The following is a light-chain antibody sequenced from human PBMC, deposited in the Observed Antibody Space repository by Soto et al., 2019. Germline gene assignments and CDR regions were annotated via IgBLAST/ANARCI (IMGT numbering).Light chain of an antibody. V-gene: IGKV3-20*01. CDR2: GAS. CDR1: QSVSVN. CDR3: QQYGDSPWT. Sequence: EIVMTQSPATLSVSPGGRATLSCRASQSVSVNLAWYQQKPGQPPRLLIYGASSRANGIPDRFSGSGSGTDFTLTISRLEPEDFAVYYCQQYGDSPWTFGQGTKVDIK. J-gene: IGKJ1*01.